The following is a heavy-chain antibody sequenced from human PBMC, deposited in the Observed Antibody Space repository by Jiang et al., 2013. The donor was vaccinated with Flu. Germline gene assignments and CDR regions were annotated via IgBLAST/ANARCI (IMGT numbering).Heavy chain of an antibody. CDR2: IYYSGST. D-gene: IGHD3-10*01. J-gene: IGHJ5*02. Sequence: GLVKPSETLSLTCTVSGASFSGSNSYWGWIRQPPGKGLEWIGSIYYSGSTYYNPSLKSRVTISLDTSKKQFSLKLNSVTAADTAVYYCASQHWDHGSGSYYMNHWGQGTLV. CDR3: ASQHWDHGSGSYYMNH. CDR1: GASFSGSNSY. V-gene: IGHV4-39*07.